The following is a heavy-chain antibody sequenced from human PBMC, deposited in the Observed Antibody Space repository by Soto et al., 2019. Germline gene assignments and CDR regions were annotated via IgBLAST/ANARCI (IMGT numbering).Heavy chain of an antibody. Sequence: SVTLCLTCTVSGGSISGVGYYRSWIRQPPGKGLEWIGSIYNSGRTYYNPSLNSRVTVSVDTSKNQFSLKVTSVTAADTAVYYCARLNGYCISSSCHGHYAMDVWGQGTTVTVSS. CDR3: ARLNGYCISSSCHGHYAMDV. V-gene: IGHV4-39*01. D-gene: IGHD2-2*01. J-gene: IGHJ6*02. CDR1: GGSISGVGYY. CDR2: IYNSGRT.